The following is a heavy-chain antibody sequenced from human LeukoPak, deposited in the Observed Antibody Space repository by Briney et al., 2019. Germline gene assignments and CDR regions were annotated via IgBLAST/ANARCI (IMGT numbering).Heavy chain of an antibody. CDR1: GFTFSSYW. CDR3: AKDFVRYNIQFDY. V-gene: IGHV3-74*01. CDR2: INSDGSST. J-gene: IGHJ4*02. D-gene: IGHD1-1*01. Sequence: GGSLRLSCAASGFTFSSYWMHWVRQAPGKGLVWVSRINSDGSSTSYADSVRGRFTISRDNSKNTLYLQMNSLRAEDTALYYCAKDFVRYNIQFDYWGQGALVTVSS.